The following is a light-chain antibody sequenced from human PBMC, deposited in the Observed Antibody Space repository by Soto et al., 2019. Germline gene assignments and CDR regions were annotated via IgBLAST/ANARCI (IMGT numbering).Light chain of an antibody. CDR3: QQYNNRPPLT. J-gene: IGKJ4*01. Sequence: EIVVTQSPAPLSVSPGERATLSCRASQSVSSNLAWYQQKPGQAPRLLIYGASPRDTGLPARFSGSRSGTEFTLTISSLQSEDFAVYYCQQYNNRPPLTFGGGTKVEIK. V-gene: IGKV3-15*01. CDR2: GAS. CDR1: QSVSSN.